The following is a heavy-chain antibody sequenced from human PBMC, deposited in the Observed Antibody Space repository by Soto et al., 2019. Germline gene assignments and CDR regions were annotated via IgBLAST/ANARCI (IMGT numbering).Heavy chain of an antibody. CDR1: GGSLSGFY. CDR2: INQSGNT. Sequence: SETLSLTCAVYGGSLSGFYWNWIRQPPGKGLEWIGEINQSGNTKYNPSLESRVTMSVDTSNNQFSLKLSSVTAADTAVYYCAKAGFDRWGQGILVTVS. J-gene: IGHJ4*02. CDR3: AKAGFDR. V-gene: IGHV4-34*01.